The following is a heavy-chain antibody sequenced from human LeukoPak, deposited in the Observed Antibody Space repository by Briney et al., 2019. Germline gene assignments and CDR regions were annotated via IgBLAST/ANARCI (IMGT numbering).Heavy chain of an antibody. CDR1: GFTFSSYS. CDR3: AGGVAVAGSPYYYYYGMDV. CDR2: ISSSSSYI. J-gene: IGHJ6*02. V-gene: IGHV3-21*01. Sequence: GGSLRLSCAASGFTFSSYSMNWVRQAPGKGLEWVSSISSSSSYIYYADSVKGRFTISRDNAKNSLYLQMNSLRAEGTAVYYCAGGVAVAGSPYYYYYGMDVWGQGTTVTVSS. D-gene: IGHD6-19*01.